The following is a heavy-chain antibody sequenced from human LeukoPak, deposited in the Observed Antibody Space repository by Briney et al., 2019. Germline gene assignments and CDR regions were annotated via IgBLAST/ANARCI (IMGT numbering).Heavy chain of an antibody. J-gene: IGHJ4*02. Sequence: GGSLRLSCAASGFTFSSYGMHWVRQAPGKGLEGVAVISYDGSNKYYADSVKGRFTISRDNSKNTLYLQMNSLRAEDTAVYYCAFLGYYDSSGQAIFDYWGQGTLVTVSS. D-gene: IGHD3-22*01. CDR1: GFTFSSYG. V-gene: IGHV3-30*03. CDR2: ISYDGSNK. CDR3: AFLGYYDSSGQAIFDY.